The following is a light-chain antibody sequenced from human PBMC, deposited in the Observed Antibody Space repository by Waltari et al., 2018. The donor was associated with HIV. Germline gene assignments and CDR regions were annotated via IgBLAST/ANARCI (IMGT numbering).Light chain of an antibody. V-gene: IGLV1-40*01. CDR3: QSSDIRLHGLWV. Sequence: QSLLTQPPSVSATPGQRITISCPGNKSNIGAGHDVHWYRQIPGTAPRLLIFANSNRPSGVPDRISGSKSTASASLAITGLQAEDEGYYYCQSSDIRLHGLWVFGGGTKVTVL. J-gene: IGLJ3*02. CDR1: KSNIGAGHD. CDR2: ANS.